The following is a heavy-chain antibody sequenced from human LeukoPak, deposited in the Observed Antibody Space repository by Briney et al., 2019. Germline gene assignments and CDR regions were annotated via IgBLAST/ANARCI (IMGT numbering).Heavy chain of an antibody. CDR1: GGSFSGYY. CDR3: VRGYRAPQTFYSYHYFDS. D-gene: IGHD5-18*01. CDR2: INHFGST. Sequence: SSETLSLTCAVYGGSFSGYYWSCIRQPPGKGLEWIGEINHFGSTNYNPSLKSRVTISGDTSKNQFSLKVNSVTAADTAVYYCVRGYRAPQTFYSYHYFDSWAQGILVTVSS. J-gene: IGHJ4*02. V-gene: IGHV4-34*01.